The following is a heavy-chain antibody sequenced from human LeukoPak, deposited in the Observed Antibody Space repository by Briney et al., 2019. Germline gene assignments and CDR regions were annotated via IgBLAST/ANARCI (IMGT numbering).Heavy chain of an antibody. Sequence: ASVKVSCKASGGTFISYAISWVRQAPGQGLEWMGIINPSGGSTSYAQKFQGRVTMTRDTSTSTVYMELSSLKSEDTAVYYCARTAGRTFDYWGQGTLVTVSS. V-gene: IGHV1-46*01. J-gene: IGHJ4*02. D-gene: IGHD6-6*01. CDR2: INPSGGST. CDR1: GGTFISYA. CDR3: ARTAGRTFDY.